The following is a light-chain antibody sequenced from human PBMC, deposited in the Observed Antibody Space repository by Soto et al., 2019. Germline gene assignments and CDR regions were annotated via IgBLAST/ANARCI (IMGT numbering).Light chain of an antibody. CDR3: QQYNSFPLT. J-gene: IGKJ1*01. CDR1: QSISIW. Sequence: DIQMTQYPSTLSASVGDRVTITCRASQSISIWLAWYQHKPGKAPKLLIYKASHLESGVPSRFSGSGSGTEVTLTISSLQPDDFATYYCQQYNSFPLTFGQGTKVEI. CDR2: KAS. V-gene: IGKV1-5*03.